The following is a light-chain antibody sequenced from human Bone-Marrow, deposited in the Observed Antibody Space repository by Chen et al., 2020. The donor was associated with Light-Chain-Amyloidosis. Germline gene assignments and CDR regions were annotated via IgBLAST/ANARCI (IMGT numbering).Light chain of an antibody. Sequence: SYVLTQPSSVSVAPGQTATIACGGDNIGSTSVHWYQQTPGQAPLLVVYDEIDRPAGIPERLSGSNSGNTATLTISRVEAGDEADYYCQVWDRSSDRPVFGGGTKLTVL. V-gene: IGLV3-21*02. CDR1: NIGSTS. CDR3: QVWDRSSDRPV. J-gene: IGLJ3*02. CDR2: DEI.